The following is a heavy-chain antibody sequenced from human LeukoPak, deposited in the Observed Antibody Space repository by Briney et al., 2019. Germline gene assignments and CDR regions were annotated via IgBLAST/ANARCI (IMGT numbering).Heavy chain of an antibody. J-gene: IGHJ5*02. CDR1: GFTFSSYS. CDR2: ISGSSSTI. CDR3: ARGGSWSNWFDP. D-gene: IGHD6-13*01. V-gene: IGHV3-48*01. Sequence: GGSLRLSCAASGFTFSSYSMNWVRQAPGKGLEWVSYISGSSSTIYYADSVKGRFTISRDNAKSSLYLQMNSLRAEDTAVYYCARGGSWSNWFDPWGQGTLVTVSS.